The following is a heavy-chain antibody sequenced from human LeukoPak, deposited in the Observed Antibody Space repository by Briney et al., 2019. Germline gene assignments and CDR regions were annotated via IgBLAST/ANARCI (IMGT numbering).Heavy chain of an antibody. V-gene: IGHV4-59*08. Sequence: PSETLSPTCTVSGGSINAYYWSWIRQPPGKGLEWIAYVRDNGENNYNPSLKSRVAISVDTANNQISLRLNFVTAADTAIYYCARQPANTAAFDIWGLGTMVTVSS. D-gene: IGHD5-18*01. CDR1: GGSINAYY. CDR2: VRDNGEN. J-gene: IGHJ3*02. CDR3: ARQPANTAAFDI.